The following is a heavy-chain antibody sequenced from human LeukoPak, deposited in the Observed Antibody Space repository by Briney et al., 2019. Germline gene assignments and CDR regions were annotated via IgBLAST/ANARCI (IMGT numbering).Heavy chain of an antibody. J-gene: IGHJ4*02. CDR3: ARGRGSSGYSYYFDY. D-gene: IGHD3-22*01. Sequence: SETLSLTCTVSGGSISSGGYYWSWIRQHPGKGLEWIGYIYYSGSTYYNPSLKSRVTLSVDTSKDQFSLKLSSVTAADTSVYYCARGRGSSGYSYYFDYWRQGTLVTVSS. V-gene: IGHV4-31*03. CDR2: IYYSGST. CDR1: GGSISSGGYY.